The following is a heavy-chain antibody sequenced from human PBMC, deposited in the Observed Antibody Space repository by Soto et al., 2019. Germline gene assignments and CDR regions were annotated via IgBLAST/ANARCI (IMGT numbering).Heavy chain of an antibody. CDR1: GGYMRSYS. V-gene: IGHV4-59*03. CDR3: LRSHGGY. Sequence: SETMSLTCTVAGGYMRSYSWSWFRRPPGGRLELIGCISYTGSADCSPSLKSRISMSVDTSKNQFSLKLNSVTAADTAVYYCLRSHGGYWGQGIQVTVSS. J-gene: IGHJ4*02. CDR2: ISYTGSA.